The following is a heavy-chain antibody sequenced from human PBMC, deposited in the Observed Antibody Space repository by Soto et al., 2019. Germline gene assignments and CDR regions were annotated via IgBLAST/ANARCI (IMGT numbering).Heavy chain of an antibody. CDR3: ARLRWEQPWVFDY. CDR2: INHSGGT. CDR1: VGSFSGYY. D-gene: IGHD1-26*01. V-gene: IGHV4-34*02. J-gene: IGHJ4*02. Sequence: QVQLQQWGAGLLKPSETLSLTCAVYVGSFSGYYWSWIRQPPVKGLEWIGEINHSGGTNYNPSLKSRVTISVDTSKNPFSLKLSSVTAADTAVFYCARLRWEQPWVFDYWGQGTLVTVSS.